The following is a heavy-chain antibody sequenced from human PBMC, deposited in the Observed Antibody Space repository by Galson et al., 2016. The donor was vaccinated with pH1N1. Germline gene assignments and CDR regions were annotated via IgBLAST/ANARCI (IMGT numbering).Heavy chain of an antibody. V-gene: IGHV1-2*06. CDR2: ISPDSGGT. Sequence: SVKVSCKASGYTFTDHYIHWVRQAPGQGLEWMGRISPDSGGTNYAQKFRGRVTMTGDTSINTAYMGLSRLRSDDTAVYYCARHDYGGCFDPWGQGTLVTVSS. CDR1: GYTFTDHY. J-gene: IGHJ5*02. CDR3: ARHDYGGCFDP. D-gene: IGHD4-23*01.